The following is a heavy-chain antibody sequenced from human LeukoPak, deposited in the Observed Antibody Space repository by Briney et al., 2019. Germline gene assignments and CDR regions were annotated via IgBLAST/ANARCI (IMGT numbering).Heavy chain of an antibody. J-gene: IGHJ5*02. CDR3: ARASYYYGSGSYYNPWFDP. V-gene: IGHV4-4*07. CDR1: GGSISSYY. Sequence: PSETLSLTCTVSGGSISSYYWSWIRQPAGEGLEWIGRISTSGSTNYNPSLKSRVTMSLDTSKNQFSLKLTPVTAADTAVYYCARASYYYGSGSYYNPWFDPWGQGTLVTVSS. D-gene: IGHD3-10*01. CDR2: ISTSGST.